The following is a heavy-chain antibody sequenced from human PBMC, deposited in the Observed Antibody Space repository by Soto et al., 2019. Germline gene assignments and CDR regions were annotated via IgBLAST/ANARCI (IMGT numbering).Heavy chain of an antibody. CDR1: GGSVSRGDYY. Sequence: SETLSLTCTVSGGSVSRGDYYWSWIRQPPGKGLEWIGYVHYSGSTKYNPSLESPVTISVDTSKNQFSLKLNSVTAADTVVYYCARVAASGSWVFDYWGQGTLVTVSS. V-gene: IGHV4-61*08. CDR3: ARVAASGSWVFDY. D-gene: IGHD6-13*01. J-gene: IGHJ4*02. CDR2: VHYSGST.